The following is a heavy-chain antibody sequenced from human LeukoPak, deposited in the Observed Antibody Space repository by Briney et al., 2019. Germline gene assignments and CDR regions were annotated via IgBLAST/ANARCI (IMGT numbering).Heavy chain of an antibody. CDR1: GFTFTSYS. J-gene: IGHJ4*02. Sequence: KSGGSLRLSCAGSGFTFTSYSMNWVRQAPGKGLEWVSSISSSSTYISYADSMKGRFTTSRDNAKNSLYLQMNSLRAEDTALYYCAKADAVAGLADYWGQGTLVTVSS. V-gene: IGHV3-21*04. CDR2: ISSSSTYI. D-gene: IGHD6-19*01. CDR3: AKADAVAGLADY.